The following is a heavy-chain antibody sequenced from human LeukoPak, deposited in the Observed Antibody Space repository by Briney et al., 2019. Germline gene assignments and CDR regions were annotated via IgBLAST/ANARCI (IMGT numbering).Heavy chain of an antibody. CDR3: AREAVTPGITYYYYYYMDV. Sequence: ASVKVSCKASGYTFTSYGISWVRQAPGQGLEWMGWISAYNGNTNYAQKLQGRVTMTTDTSTSTAYMELRSLRSDDTAVYYCAREAVTPGITYYYYYYMDVWGKGTTVTVSS. CDR1: GYTFTSYG. V-gene: IGHV1-18*01. CDR2: ISAYNGNT. J-gene: IGHJ6*03. D-gene: IGHD4-23*01.